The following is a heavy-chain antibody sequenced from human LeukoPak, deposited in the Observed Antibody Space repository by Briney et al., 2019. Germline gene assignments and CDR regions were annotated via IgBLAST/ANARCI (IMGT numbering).Heavy chain of an antibody. D-gene: IGHD2-21*02. Sequence: GGSLRLSCTASGFSVRSHYMSWVRQAPGKGLEWVAVIYSDRRTHYGDSVKGRFTISRDNSNNTLHLQMNSLRGEDTAVYYCARCGSDYDGGAFDIWGQGTVVTVSS. V-gene: IGHV3-53*01. CDR1: GFSVRSHY. CDR2: IYSDRRT. J-gene: IGHJ3*02. CDR3: ARCGSDYDGGAFDI.